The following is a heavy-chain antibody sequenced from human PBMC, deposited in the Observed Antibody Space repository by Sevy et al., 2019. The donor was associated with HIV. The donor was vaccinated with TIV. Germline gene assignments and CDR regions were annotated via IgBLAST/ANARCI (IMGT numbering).Heavy chain of an antibody. CDR2: IYWNDDK. D-gene: IGHD3-22*01. Sequence: SGPTLVNPTQTLTLTCTFSGFSLSTSGVGVGWIRQPPGKALEWLALIYWNDDKRYSPSLKSRLTITTDTSKNQVFLTMTYMDPVDTATYYCAHSKPYYYDSSGYYYYFDCWGQGTLVTVSS. J-gene: IGHJ4*02. V-gene: IGHV2-5*01. CDR1: GFSLSTSGVG. CDR3: AHSKPYYYDSSGYYYYFDC.